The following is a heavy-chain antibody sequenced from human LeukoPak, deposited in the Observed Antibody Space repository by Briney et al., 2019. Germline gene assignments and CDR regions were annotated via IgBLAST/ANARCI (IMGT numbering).Heavy chain of an antibody. CDR2: IYYSGST. V-gene: IGHV4-59*01. CDR3: ARNYCSSTSCYNYYYYYGMDV. CDR1: GGSISSYY. D-gene: IGHD2-2*02. J-gene: IGHJ6*02. Sequence: SETLSLTCTVSGGSISSYYWSWIRQPPGKGLEWIGYIYYSGSTNYNPSLKSRVTISVGTSKNQFSLKLSSVTAADTAVYYCARNYCSSTSCYNYYYYYGMDVWGQGTTVTVSS.